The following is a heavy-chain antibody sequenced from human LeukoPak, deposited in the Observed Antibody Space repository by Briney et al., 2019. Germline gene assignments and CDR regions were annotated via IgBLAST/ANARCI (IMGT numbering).Heavy chain of an antibody. J-gene: IGHJ6*03. CDR1: GGSISSYY. CDR2: IYTSGST. D-gene: IGHD3-22*01. V-gene: IGHV4-4*07. Sequence: SETLSLTCTVSGGSISSYYWSWIRQPAGKGLEWIGRIYTSGSTNYNPSLKSRVTISVDKSKNQLSLKLSSVTAADTAVYYCARATRHYYDSSGYYYAYYYYMDVWGKGTTVTVSS. CDR3: ARATRHYYDSSGYYYAYYYYMDV.